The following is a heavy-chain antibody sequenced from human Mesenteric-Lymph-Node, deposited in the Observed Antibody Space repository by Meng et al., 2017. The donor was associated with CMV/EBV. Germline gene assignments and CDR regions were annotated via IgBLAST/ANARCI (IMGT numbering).Heavy chain of an antibody. Sequence: GESLKISCAASGFTFSSYGMHWVRQAPGKGLEWVTFIRYDGSNQYYADSVKGRFTISRDTSKNTLYLQMNSLRAEDTAVYYCAKTANTGFANNWFDLWGHGTLVTVSS. CDR2: IRYDGSNQ. CDR3: AKTANTGFANNWFDL. J-gene: IGHJ5*02. D-gene: IGHD2-21*02. V-gene: IGHV3-30*02. CDR1: GFTFSSYG.